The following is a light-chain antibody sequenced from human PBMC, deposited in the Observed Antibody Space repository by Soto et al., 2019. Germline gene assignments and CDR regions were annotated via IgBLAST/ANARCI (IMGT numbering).Light chain of an antibody. CDR1: SSNIGSNY. CDR3: GTWDGSLSAAV. V-gene: IGLV1-51*02. Sequence: QSVLTQPPSVPAAPRQKVTISCSGSSSNIGSNYVSWYQHLPGTAPKLLIYENDKRPSEIPDRFSGSKSGTSATLDITGLQTGDEADYYCGTWDGSLSAAVFGGGTKLTVL. CDR2: END. J-gene: IGLJ3*02.